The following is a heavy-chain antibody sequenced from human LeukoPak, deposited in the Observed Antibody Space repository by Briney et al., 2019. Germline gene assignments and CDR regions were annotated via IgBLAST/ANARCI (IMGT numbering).Heavy chain of an antibody. J-gene: IGHJ4*02. V-gene: IGHV3-33*01. Sequence: GGSLRLSCEASGFTFSSHGMHRVRQAPGKRLEWVGVIWNDGSDKYYADSVKGRFTVSRDNLRNTLYLQMDSLRAEDTAVYYCARGCGGSPGCYIIDKWGQGTLVTVSA. CDR1: GFTFSSHG. CDR2: IWNDGSDK. CDR3: ARGCGGSPGCYIIDK. D-gene: IGHD2-21*01.